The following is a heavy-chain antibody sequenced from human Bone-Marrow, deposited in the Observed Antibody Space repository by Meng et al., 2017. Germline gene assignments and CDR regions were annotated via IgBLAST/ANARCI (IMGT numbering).Heavy chain of an antibody. D-gene: IGHD3-3*01. CDR2: IYHDGST. V-gene: IGHV4-4*02. CDR3: ARAAYDIWSGYAP. J-gene: IGHJ5*02. Sequence: QLEEWGPGRVKPSVTLSLTCAVSGASISSSHWWGWVRQPPGKGLEWIGEIYHDGSTNYTPSLKSRVTISVDKSKNQFSLKLSSVTAADTAVYYCARAAYDIWSGYAPWGQGSLVTVSS. CDR1: GASISSSHW.